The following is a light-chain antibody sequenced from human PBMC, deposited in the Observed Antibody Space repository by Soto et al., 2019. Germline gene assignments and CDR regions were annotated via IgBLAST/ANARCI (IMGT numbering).Light chain of an antibody. Sequence: EIVMTQSPATLSVSPGERATLSCRASQSVSSNLAWYQQKPGQGPRLLIYGASTRAIGIPGRFSGSGSGTEFTLTISILQSEDFAVYYCQQYNNWPPYSFGQGTKLEIK. CDR3: QQYNNWPPYS. CDR1: QSVSSN. V-gene: IGKV3-15*01. CDR2: GAS. J-gene: IGKJ2*01.